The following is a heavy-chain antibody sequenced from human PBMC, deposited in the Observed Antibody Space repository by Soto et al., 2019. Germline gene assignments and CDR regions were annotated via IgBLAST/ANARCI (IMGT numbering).Heavy chain of an antibody. J-gene: IGHJ6*02. CDR3: ERAGVYSSSSLAYYYYDMDV. CDR1: GFTFSAYG. Sequence: QVQLVESGGGVVQPGRSLRLSCAASGFTFSAYGMHWVRQAPGKGLEWVAVIWFDGSNKYYVDSVKGRFTISRDNSKKTLYLQMNSLRTEDTAVYYCERAGVYSSSSLAYYYYDMDVWGQGTTVTVSS. D-gene: IGHD6-6*01. CDR2: IWFDGSNK. V-gene: IGHV3-33*01.